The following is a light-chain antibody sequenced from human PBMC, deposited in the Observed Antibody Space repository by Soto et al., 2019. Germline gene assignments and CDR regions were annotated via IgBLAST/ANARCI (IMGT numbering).Light chain of an antibody. V-gene: IGKV1-39*01. CDR3: QQSYSTPRT. CDR1: QSISSY. J-gene: IGKJ1*01. CDR2: AAS. Sequence: DIQMTQSPSSLSAFVGYRVTITCRASQSISSYLNWYQQKPGKAPKLLIYAASSLQSGVPSRFSGSGSGTDFTLTISSLQPEDFATYYCQQSYSTPRTFGQGTKVDI.